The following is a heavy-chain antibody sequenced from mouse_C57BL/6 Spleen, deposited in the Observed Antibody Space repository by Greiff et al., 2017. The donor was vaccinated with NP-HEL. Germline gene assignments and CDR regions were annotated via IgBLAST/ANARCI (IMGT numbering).Heavy chain of an antibody. CDR1: GYTFTSYW. V-gene: IGHV1-69*01. J-gene: IGHJ2*01. Sequence: VQLQQSGAELVMPGASVKLSCKASGYTFTSYWMHWVKQRPGQGLEWIGEIDPSDSYTNYNQKFKGKSTLTVDKSSSTAYMQLSSLTSEDSAVYYCARGDTTVVASYYFAYWGQGTTLTVSS. CDR3: ARGDTTVVASYYFAY. CDR2: IDPSDSYT. D-gene: IGHD1-1*01.